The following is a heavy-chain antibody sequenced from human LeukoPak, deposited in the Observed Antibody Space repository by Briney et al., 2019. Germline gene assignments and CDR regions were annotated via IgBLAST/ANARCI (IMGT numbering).Heavy chain of an antibody. CDR2: IIPIFGTT. V-gene: IGHV1-69*01. J-gene: IGHJ2*01. D-gene: IGHD4-17*01. CDR1: GGTFSRNA. Sequence: SVKVSCKAAGGTFSRNAIIWVRQAPGKGLEFMGGIIPIFGTTNYAQKFQDRVTITADESTSTAYMELSSLRAEDTAVYYCARGPSSFYGDYWYFDLWGRGTLVTVSS. CDR3: ARGPSSFYGDYWYFDL.